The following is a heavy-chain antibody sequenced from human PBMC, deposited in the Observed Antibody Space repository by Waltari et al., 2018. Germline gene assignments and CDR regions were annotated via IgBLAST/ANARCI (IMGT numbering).Heavy chain of an antibody. CDR1: GGSIHINNW. V-gene: IGHV4-4*02. CDR3: ASRAVAGNNFDY. D-gene: IGHD6-19*01. CDR2: IYHTGST. J-gene: IGHJ4*02. Sequence: QVQLQESGPGLVKPLGTLSLPCAVSGGSIHINNWWSWVRQAPGKGLDWIGEIYHTGSTNYNPALKRRVTISVDKSRNHFSLNLTSVTVADTALYYCASRAVAGNNFDYWGQGRLVTVSS.